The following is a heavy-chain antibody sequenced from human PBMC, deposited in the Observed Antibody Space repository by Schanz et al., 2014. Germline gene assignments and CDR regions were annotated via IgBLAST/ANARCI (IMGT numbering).Heavy chain of an antibody. J-gene: IGHJ3*02. CDR1: GFTVSINY. D-gene: IGHD4-4*01. CDR2: IYSGGST. Sequence: EVQLVESGGGLVQPGGSLRLSCAASGFTVSINYMSWVRQAPGKGLEWVSVIYSGGSTYYADSVKGRFTISRDNSKNTVHLQMNSLRAEDTAVYFCAKDRWRATVMVDAFDIWGQGTKVTVSS. CDR3: AKDRWRATVMVDAFDI. V-gene: IGHV3-66*01.